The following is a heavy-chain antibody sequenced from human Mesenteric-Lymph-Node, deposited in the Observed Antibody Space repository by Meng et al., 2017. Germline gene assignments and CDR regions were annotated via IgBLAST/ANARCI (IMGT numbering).Heavy chain of an antibody. CDR2: IHPNTGGT. D-gene: IGHD3-22*01. CDR1: GYTFTDYY. Sequence: ASVKVSCKASGYTFTDYYLHWLRQAPGQGLEHMGWIHPNTGGTNYAQKFQGRVTMTRDTSISTAYMELSRLRSDDTAVYYCASWYYYDSTRWGQGTLVTVSS. J-gene: IGHJ4*02. CDR3: ASWYYYDSTR. V-gene: IGHV1-2*02.